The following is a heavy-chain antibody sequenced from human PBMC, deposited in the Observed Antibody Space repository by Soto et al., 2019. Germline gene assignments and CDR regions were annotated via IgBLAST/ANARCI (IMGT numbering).Heavy chain of an antibody. V-gene: IGHV3-30*03. Sequence: LRLSCAASGFTFTSYGMHWVRQAPGKGLEWMALILHDGSAEYYADSVKGRFTISRDNSKNTLYLQMNSLRAEDTAVYYCARSRDGYFYAMGVWGQGTTVTVSS. CDR2: ILHDGSAE. D-gene: IGHD2-2*01. CDR1: GFTFTSYG. J-gene: IGHJ6*02. CDR3: ARSRDGYFYAMGV.